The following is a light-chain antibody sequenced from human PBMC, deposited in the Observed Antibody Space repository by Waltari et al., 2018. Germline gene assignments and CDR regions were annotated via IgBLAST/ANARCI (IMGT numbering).Light chain of an antibody. Sequence: LVLTQSPSVSASLGASVKLTCSLTRGASGYVILWPQQQPGRGPRYLLKINRDGTHTKGNGIPDRFSGSSSGAERYLTISSLQSDDEADYYCQTWDDNIRLFGGGTRLTVL. CDR1: RGASGYV. CDR2: INRDGTH. J-gene: IGLJ2*01. CDR3: QTWDDNIRL. V-gene: IGLV4-69*01.